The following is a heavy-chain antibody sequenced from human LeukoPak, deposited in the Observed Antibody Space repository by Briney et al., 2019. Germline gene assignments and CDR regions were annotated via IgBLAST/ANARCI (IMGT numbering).Heavy chain of an antibody. CDR3: ASPYGGAFSYFDY. Sequence: SETLSLTCTVSGGSISSGSYYWSWIRQPAGKGLEWIGRIYTSGSTNYNPSLKSRVTISVDTSKNQFSLKLSSVTAADTAVYYCASPYGGAFSYFDYWGQGTLVTVSS. D-gene: IGHD3-16*01. CDR1: GGSISSGSYY. CDR2: IYTSGST. V-gene: IGHV4-61*02. J-gene: IGHJ4*02.